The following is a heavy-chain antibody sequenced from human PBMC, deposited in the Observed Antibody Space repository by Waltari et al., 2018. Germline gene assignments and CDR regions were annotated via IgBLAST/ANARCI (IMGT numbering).Heavy chain of an antibody. D-gene: IGHD6-6*01. Sequence: EVQLVESGGGLVQPGGSLSLSCAASGFTVLRNSLTWVRQAPGKGLEGVSVIYSGGSTYYADSVKGRFTISRDNSKNTLYLQMNSLRAEDTAVYYCARDRYSSSSGGYFDYWGQGTLVTVSS. V-gene: IGHV3-66*02. J-gene: IGHJ4*02. CDR3: ARDRYSSSSGGYFDY. CDR2: IYSGGST. CDR1: GFTVLRNS.